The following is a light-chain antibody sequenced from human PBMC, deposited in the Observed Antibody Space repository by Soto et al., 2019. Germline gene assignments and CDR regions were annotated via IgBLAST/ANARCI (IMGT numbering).Light chain of an antibody. Sequence: ELVMTQSPATLSLSPWQRFTIFFRASQSVGGDLAWYQQKPGQAPRLLISGASTRAAGIPARFSGSGSATDFTLTISGLEPEDFAVYYCQQYGSSLTWTFGQGTKV. J-gene: IGKJ1*01. CDR1: QSVGGD. CDR3: QQYGSSLTWT. V-gene: IGKV3-15*01. CDR2: GAS.